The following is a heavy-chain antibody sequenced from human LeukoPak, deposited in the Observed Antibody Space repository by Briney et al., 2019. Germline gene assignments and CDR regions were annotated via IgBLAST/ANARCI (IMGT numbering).Heavy chain of an antibody. D-gene: IGHD2-2*01. V-gene: IGHV3-30*18. CDR1: GFTFSSYG. CDR2: ISYDGSNK. Sequence: PGGSLRLSCAASGFTFSSYGMRWVRQAPGKGLEWVAVISYDGSNKYYADSVKGRFTISRDNSKNTLYLQMNSLRAEDTAVYYCAKERGYCSSTSCADSEYFQHWGQGTLVTVSS. J-gene: IGHJ1*01. CDR3: AKERGYCSSTSCADSEYFQH.